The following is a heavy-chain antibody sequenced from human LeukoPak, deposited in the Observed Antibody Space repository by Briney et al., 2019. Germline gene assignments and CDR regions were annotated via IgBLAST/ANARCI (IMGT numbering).Heavy chain of an antibody. CDR1: GFTFTNYA. J-gene: IGHJ4*02. CDR3: AKAGRAVPGMWAAFFDY. Sequence: PGGSLRLSCAASGFTFTNYAMSWVRQAPGKGLEWVSALSGGGDNTYYADSVRGRFTISRDNSNNTLYLQMTSLRAEDTAVYYCAKAGRAVPGMWAAFFDYWGRGTLVTVSS. V-gene: IGHV3-23*01. D-gene: IGHD6-19*01. CDR2: LSGGGDNT.